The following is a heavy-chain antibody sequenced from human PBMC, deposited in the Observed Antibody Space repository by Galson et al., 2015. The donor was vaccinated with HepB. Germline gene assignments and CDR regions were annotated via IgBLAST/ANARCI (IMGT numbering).Heavy chain of an antibody. CDR1: GFTFDDYG. Sequence: SLRLSCAASGFTFDDYGMSWVRQAPGKGLEWVSGINWNGGSTGYADSVKGRFTISRDNAKNSLYLQMNSLRAEDTALYHCARRWFGELLDYWGQGTLVTVSS. D-gene: IGHD3-10*01. CDR3: ARRWFGELLDY. V-gene: IGHV3-20*01. CDR2: INWNGGST. J-gene: IGHJ4*02.